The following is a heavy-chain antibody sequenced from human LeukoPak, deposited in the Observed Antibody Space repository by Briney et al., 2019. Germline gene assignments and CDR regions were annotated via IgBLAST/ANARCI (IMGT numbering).Heavy chain of an antibody. CDR1: GGSISSLNL. D-gene: IGHD6-19*01. CDR3: AGLEGRYSTDWFYFFDY. J-gene: IGHJ4*02. Sequence: SETLSLTCIVSGGSISSLNLWSWLRQPPGKGLEWIGEMYLGGTTNFNPSLKSRVTILIDKSKNQLSLQLTSVTAADTAVYYCAGLEGRYSTDWFYFFDYWGQGALVTVSS. CDR2: MYLGGTT. V-gene: IGHV4-4*02.